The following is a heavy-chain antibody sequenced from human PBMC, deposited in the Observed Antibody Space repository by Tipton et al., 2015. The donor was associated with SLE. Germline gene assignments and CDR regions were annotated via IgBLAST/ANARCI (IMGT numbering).Heavy chain of an antibody. CDR2: ISSNGGST. V-gene: IGHV3-64*02. J-gene: IGHJ6*04. Sequence: SLRLSCAASGFTFSSYAMHWVRQAPGKGLEYVSAISSNGGSTYYADSVKGRFTISRDNSKNTLYLQMGSLRAEDMAVYYCARAGALYSSGGLDVWGKGTTVTVSS. CDR3: ARAGALYSSGGLDV. D-gene: IGHD6-19*01. CDR1: GFTFSSYA.